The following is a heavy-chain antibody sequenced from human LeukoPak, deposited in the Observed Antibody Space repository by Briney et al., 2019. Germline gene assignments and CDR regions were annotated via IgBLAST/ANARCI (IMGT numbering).Heavy chain of an antibody. CDR2: INQDGREK. J-gene: IGHJ4*02. CDR1: GFSFRSHW. D-gene: IGHD6-19*01. Sequence: GGSLRLSCSASGFSFRSHWMSWVRQAPGKGLEWVANINQDGREKQYVDSVKGRFTISRDNAKNSLYLQMNSLRAEDTAVYYCARTGYSSGWSDYWGQGTLVTVSS. V-gene: IGHV3-7*03. CDR3: ARTGYSSGWSDY.